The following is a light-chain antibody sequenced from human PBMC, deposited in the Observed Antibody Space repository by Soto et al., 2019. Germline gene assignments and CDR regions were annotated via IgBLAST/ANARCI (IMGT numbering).Light chain of an antibody. CDR3: QHRSNWPRT. CDR1: RSVSSC. Sequence: EIVLIELPATPYSSRGPRATRCCRGSRSVSSCLACYQQKPGQAPRLLISDTSNRATGIPARFSGSGSGTDFTLTISSLEPEDFAVYYCQHRSNWPRTFGQGTKVDSK. V-gene: IGKV3-11*01. J-gene: IGKJ1*01. CDR2: DTS.